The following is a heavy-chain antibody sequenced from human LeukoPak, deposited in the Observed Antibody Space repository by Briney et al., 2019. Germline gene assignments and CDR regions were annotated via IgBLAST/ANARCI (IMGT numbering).Heavy chain of an antibody. CDR1: GFTFSDYY. V-gene: IGHV3-11*04. Sequence: GGSLRLSCAASGFTFSDYYMSWIRQAPGKGLEWVSYISSSGSTIYYADSVKGRFTISRDNAKNSLYLQMNSLRAEDTAVYYCARDREWLLHYYFDYWGQGTLVTVSS. CDR3: ARDREWLLHYYFDY. CDR2: ISSSGSTI. J-gene: IGHJ4*02. D-gene: IGHD3-3*01.